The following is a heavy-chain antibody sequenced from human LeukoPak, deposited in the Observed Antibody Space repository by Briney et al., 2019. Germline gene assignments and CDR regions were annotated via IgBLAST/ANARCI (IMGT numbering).Heavy chain of an antibody. V-gene: IGHV3-15*01. J-gene: IGHJ4*02. D-gene: IGHD5-18*01. CDR2: IKSKTDGGTA. CDR3: TTGAWIQLWSADY. Sequence: GGSLRLSCAASGFTFTNAWMTWVRQAPGKGLEWVGLIKSKTDGGTADYAAPVKGRFTISRDDSKTTLYLQMNSLKAEDTAVYYCTTGAWIQLWSADYWGRGTLVTVSS. CDR1: GFTFTNAW.